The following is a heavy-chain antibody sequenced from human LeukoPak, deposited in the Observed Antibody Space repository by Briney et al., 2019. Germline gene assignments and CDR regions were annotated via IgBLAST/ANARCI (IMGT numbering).Heavy chain of an antibody. D-gene: IGHD3-10*01. CDR1: GFSFSNNW. J-gene: IGHJ4*02. V-gene: IGHV3-7*05. CDR2: INQDGSGK. CDR3: ASGGY. Sequence: GGSLRLSCAASGFSFSNNWMRWVRQAPGKGLEWVANINQDGSGKYYVDSVKGRFTISRDNAKKPLYLQMNSLRAEDTGVYYCASGGYWGQGALVTVSS.